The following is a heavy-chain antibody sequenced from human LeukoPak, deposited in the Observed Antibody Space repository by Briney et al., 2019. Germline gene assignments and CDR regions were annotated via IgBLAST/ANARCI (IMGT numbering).Heavy chain of an antibody. D-gene: IGHD6-19*01. CDR1: GFTFSSYG. V-gene: IGHV3-33*06. CDR3: AKDGGAVAGSHSNWFDP. J-gene: IGHJ5*02. Sequence: PGRSLRLSCAASGFTFSSYGMHWVRQAPGKGLEWVAVIWYDGSNKYYADSVKGRFTISRDNSKNTLYLQMNSLRTGDTAVYYCAKDGGAVAGSHSNWFDPWGQGTLVTVSS. CDR2: IWYDGSNK.